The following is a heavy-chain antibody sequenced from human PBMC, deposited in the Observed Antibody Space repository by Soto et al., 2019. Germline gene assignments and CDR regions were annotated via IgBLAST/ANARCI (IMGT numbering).Heavy chain of an antibody. J-gene: IGHJ4*02. D-gene: IGHD5-18*01. CDR2: IKQDGNEK. CDR3: TRTTALAGVY. V-gene: IGHV3-7*05. Sequence: EVQLVESGGALVQPGGSLRLSCAASGFTFNNYWMSWVRQAPGKGLEWVANIKQDGNEKYYVDSVKGRFTISRDNAKNSLYLQMTSLRAEDTAVYYCTRTTALAGVYWGQGTLVTVSS. CDR1: GFTFNNYW.